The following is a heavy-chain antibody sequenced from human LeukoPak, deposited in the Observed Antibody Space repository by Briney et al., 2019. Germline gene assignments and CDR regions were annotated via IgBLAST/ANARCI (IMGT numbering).Heavy chain of an antibody. D-gene: IGHD3-10*01. Sequence: SETLSLTCTVSGGSISSYYWSWIRQPPGKGLEWIGYIYCSGSTNYNPSLKSRVTISVDTSKNQFSLKLSSVTAADTAVYYCAMFRITMVRGVLSAWFDPWGQGTLVTVSS. J-gene: IGHJ5*02. CDR1: GGSISSYY. CDR3: AMFRITMVRGVLSAWFDP. V-gene: IGHV4-59*01. CDR2: IYCSGST.